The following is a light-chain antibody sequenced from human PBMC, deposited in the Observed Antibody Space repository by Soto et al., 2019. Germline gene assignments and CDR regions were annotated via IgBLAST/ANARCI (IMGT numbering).Light chain of an antibody. Sequence: EIVMTHSPATLSVSPCGRATLSCRASQSISDTLAWYQQKPGQAPRLLIYGASSRATGIPDRFSGSGSGTDFTLTISRLEPEDFAVYYCQHYGSSPETFGQGTKVDI. CDR2: GAS. CDR1: QSISDT. V-gene: IGKV3-20*01. CDR3: QHYGSSPET. J-gene: IGKJ1*01.